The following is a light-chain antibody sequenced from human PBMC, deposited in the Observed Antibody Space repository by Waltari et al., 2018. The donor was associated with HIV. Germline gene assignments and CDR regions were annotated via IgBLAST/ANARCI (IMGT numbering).Light chain of an antibody. CDR3: SSYAGPNHLL. J-gene: IGLJ2*01. CDR2: GVN. Sequence: QSALTQPPSASASPGQSVTFSCTGTSRDVGAYTFVSWYQQHPGKAPKLIIYGVNRRPSGVPDRFSGSKSGNTASLTVSGLQADDEADYYCSSYAGPNHLLFGGGTKLTVL. CDR1: SRDVGAYTF. V-gene: IGLV2-8*01.